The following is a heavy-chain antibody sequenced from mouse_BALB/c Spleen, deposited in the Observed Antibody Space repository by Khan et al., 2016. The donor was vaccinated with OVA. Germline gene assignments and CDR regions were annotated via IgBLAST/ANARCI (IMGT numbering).Heavy chain of an antibody. J-gene: IGHJ4*01. CDR1: GFSLSRYN. CDR3: ASAFYSYDGYYAMDY. CDR2: IWGGGGT. V-gene: IGHV2-6-4*01. Sequence: VKLQESGPGLVAPSQSLSITCTVSGFSLSRYNIHWVRQPPGKGLEWLGMIWGGGGTDYNSTLKSRLSIRKDNSKSQVLLKMNSLQTDDTAMYYCASAFYSYDGYYAMDYWGQGTSGTVSS. D-gene: IGHD2-14*01.